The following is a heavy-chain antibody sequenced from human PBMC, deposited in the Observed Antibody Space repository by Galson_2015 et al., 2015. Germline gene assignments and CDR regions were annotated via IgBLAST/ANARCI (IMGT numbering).Heavy chain of an antibody. V-gene: IGHV3-48*03. J-gene: IGHJ4*02. Sequence: SLRLSCAASGFTFSSYEMNWVRQAPGKGQEWVSYISSSGSTIYYADSVKGRFTISGDNAKNSLYLQMNSLRAEDTAVYYCARVGPNIAVASEWGQGTLVTVSS. D-gene: IGHD6-19*01. CDR1: GFTFSSYE. CDR3: ARVGPNIAVASE. CDR2: ISSSGSTI.